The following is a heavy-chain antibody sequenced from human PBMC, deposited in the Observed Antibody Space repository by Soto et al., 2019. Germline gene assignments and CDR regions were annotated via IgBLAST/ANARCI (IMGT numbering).Heavy chain of an antibody. Sequence: GGSLRLSCAASGITFSDAWMTWVRQAPGKGLEWVGRIKSITDGGTTDYAAPVKGRFTISRDDSKDTLYLQMNNLRTEDTAVYHCTTDSADIVVVPATFGMDVWGQGTTVTVSS. V-gene: IGHV3-15*01. CDR3: TTDSADIVVVPATFGMDV. J-gene: IGHJ6*02. CDR2: IKSITDGGTT. CDR1: GITFSDAW. D-gene: IGHD2-2*01.